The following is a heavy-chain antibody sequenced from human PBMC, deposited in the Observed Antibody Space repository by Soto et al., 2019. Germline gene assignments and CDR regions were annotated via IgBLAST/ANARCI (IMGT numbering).Heavy chain of an antibody. V-gene: IGHV3-23*01. CDR1: GFTFSGYA. CDR3: AKNWGRVTTPLHFDY. J-gene: IGHJ4*02. CDR2: IHGGGNSA. Sequence: EVQLLESGGDLVQPGRSLRLSCAASGFTFSGYAMSWVRQAPGKGLEWVSVIHGGGNSAYYADSVKGRFTISRDNSKKAQFLITGRPRGEGPAVYYCAKNWGRVTTPLHFDYWGQGTLVTVSS. D-gene: IGHD4-17*01.